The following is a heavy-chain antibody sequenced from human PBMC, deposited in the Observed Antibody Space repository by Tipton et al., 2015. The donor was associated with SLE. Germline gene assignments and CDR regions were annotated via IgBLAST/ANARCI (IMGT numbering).Heavy chain of an antibody. CDR1: GGSISSYD. CDR2: IYGRGNS. CDR3: ARDSTFYRF. J-gene: IGHJ4*02. V-gene: IGHV4-59*13. D-gene: IGHD6-13*01. Sequence: TLSLTCTVSGGSISSYDWSWIRQPPGKGLEWIGSIYGRGNSYYNPSLRSRVTISVDTSKNQFSLKLSSVTAADTAVYYCARDSTFYRFWGEGTLVTVSS.